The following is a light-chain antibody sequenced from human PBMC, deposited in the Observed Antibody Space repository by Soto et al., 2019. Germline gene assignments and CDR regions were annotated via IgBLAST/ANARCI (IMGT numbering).Light chain of an antibody. Sequence: EIVLTQSPATLSLSPGERATLSCRASQSVSGYLVWYQQKPGQAPRLLIYNISNRAAGIPARFSGSGSGTDFTLAISSLEPEDSGVYYCQQRFTWPLTFGGGTKVEIK. CDR1: QSVSGY. CDR2: NIS. V-gene: IGKV3-11*01. CDR3: QQRFTWPLT. J-gene: IGKJ4*01.